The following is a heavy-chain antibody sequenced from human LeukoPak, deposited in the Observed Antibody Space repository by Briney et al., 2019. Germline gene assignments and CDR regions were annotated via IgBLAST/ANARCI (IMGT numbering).Heavy chain of an antibody. D-gene: IGHD3-16*02. J-gene: IGHJ4*02. Sequence: GGSLRLSCAASGFTFSSYAMSWVRQAPGKGLEWVSAISGSGGSTYYADSVKGRFTISRDNSKNTLYLQMNSLRAEDPAVYYCATRPMDYDYVWGSYRLPSSYWGQGTLVTVSS. CDR2: ISGSGGST. CDR1: GFTFSSYA. CDR3: ATRPMDYDYVWGSYRLPSSY. V-gene: IGHV3-23*01.